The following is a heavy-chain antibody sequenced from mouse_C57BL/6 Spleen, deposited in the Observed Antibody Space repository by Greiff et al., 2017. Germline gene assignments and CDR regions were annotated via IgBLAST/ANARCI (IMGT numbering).Heavy chain of an antibody. CDR1: GFTFSSYG. CDR3: ARHYGSSYWYFDV. V-gene: IGHV5-6*01. Sequence: VQLKESGGDLVKPGGSLKLSCAASGFTFSSYGMSWVRQTPDKRLEWVATISSGGSYTYYPDSVKGRFTISRDNAKNTLYLQMSGLESEDTAMYYCARHYGSSYWYFDVWGTGTTVTVSS. J-gene: IGHJ1*03. CDR2: ISSGGSYT. D-gene: IGHD1-1*01.